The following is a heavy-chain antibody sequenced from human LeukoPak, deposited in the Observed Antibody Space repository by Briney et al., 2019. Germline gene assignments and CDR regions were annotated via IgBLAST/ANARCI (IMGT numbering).Heavy chain of an antibody. CDR2: IYHSGST. Sequence: SETLSLTCTVSGYSISSGYYWGWIRQPPGKGLEWIGGIYHSGSTYYNPSLKSRVTISVDTSKNQFSLKLSSVTAADTAVYYCARSSGSLTFDIWGQGTMVTVSS. CDR3: ARSSGSLTFDI. CDR1: GYSISSGYY. V-gene: IGHV4-38-2*02. D-gene: IGHD1-26*01. J-gene: IGHJ3*02.